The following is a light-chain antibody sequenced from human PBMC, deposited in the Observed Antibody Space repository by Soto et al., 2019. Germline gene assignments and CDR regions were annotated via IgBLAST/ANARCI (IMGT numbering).Light chain of an antibody. V-gene: IGLV2-14*02. Sequence: QSVLTQPASVSGSPGQSITISCTGTSSDVGSYNLVSWYQQHPGKAPKLMIYDVSNRPSGVSYRFSGSKSGNTASLTISGLQAEDEADYYCSSYTSISTLYVFGTGTQLTVL. CDR1: SSDVGSYNL. CDR3: SSYTSISTLYV. CDR2: DVS. J-gene: IGLJ1*01.